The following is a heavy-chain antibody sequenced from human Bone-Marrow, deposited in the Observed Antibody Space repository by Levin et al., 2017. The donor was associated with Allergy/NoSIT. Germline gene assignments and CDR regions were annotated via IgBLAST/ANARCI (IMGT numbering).Heavy chain of an antibody. J-gene: IGHJ3*01. Sequence: KISCKASGDSFTIDAFNWVRQAPGQGLEWMGGIIPLFTTPTYAQRLQGRVTITADESTSTAYLELSSLRPEDTAVYFCARGVMYGDYGRWAFDVWGQGTLVTVSS. CDR2: IIPLFTTP. CDR3: ARGVMYGDYGRWAFDV. V-gene: IGHV1-69*01. D-gene: IGHD4-17*01. CDR1: GDSFTIDA.